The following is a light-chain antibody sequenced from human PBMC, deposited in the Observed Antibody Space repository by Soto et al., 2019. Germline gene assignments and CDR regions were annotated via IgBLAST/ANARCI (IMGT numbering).Light chain of an antibody. CDR3: SSYTSSSTHYV. CDR1: SSDVGDYNY. CDR2: EVS. J-gene: IGLJ1*01. V-gene: IGLV2-14*01. Sequence: QSVLTQPASVSGSPGQSITISCTGTSSDVGDYNYVSWYQHHPGKAPKLMIYEVSNRLSGVSNRFSGSKSGNTASLTISGLQAEDEADYYCSSYTSSSTHYVFGTGTKVTVL.